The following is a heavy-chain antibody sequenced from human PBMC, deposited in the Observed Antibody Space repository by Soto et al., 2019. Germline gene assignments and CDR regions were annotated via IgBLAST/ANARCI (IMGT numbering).Heavy chain of an antibody. CDR3: AKDHPHYYDSSGYYLLFGY. CDR2: ISGSGGST. Sequence: PGGSLRLSCAASGFTFSSYAMSWVRQAPGKGLEWVSAISGSGGSTYYADSVKGRFTISRDNSKNTLYLQMNSLRAEDTAVYYCAKDHPHYYDSSGYYLLFGYWGQGTLVTVSS. D-gene: IGHD3-22*01. V-gene: IGHV3-23*01. CDR1: GFTFSSYA. J-gene: IGHJ4*02.